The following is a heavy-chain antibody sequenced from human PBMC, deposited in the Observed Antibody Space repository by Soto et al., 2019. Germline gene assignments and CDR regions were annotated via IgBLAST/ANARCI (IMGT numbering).Heavy chain of an antibody. D-gene: IGHD3-22*01. CDR1: GFTFSSYG. CDR2: ISYDGSNT. Sequence: HPGGSLRLSCAASGFTFSSYGMHWVRQAPGKGLEWVAVISYDGSNTYYADSVKGRFTISRDNSKNTLYLQMNSLRAEDTAVYYCAKDHYYDSSGYFNYWGQGTLVTVSS. V-gene: IGHV3-30*18. J-gene: IGHJ4*02. CDR3: AKDHYYDSSGYFNY.